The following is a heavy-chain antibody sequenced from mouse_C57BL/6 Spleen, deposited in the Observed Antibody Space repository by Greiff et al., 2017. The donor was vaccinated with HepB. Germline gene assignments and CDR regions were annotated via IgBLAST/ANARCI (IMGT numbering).Heavy chain of an antibody. D-gene: IGHD2-3*01. V-gene: IGHV1-61*01. Sequence: VQLQQPGAELVRPGSSVKLSCKASGYTFTSYWMDWVKQRPGQGLEWIGNIYPSDSETHYNQKFKDKATLTVDKSSSTAYMQLSSLTSEDSAVYYCARGPIYDGYYAWFAYWGQGTLFTVSA. CDR3: ARGPIYDGYYAWFAY. J-gene: IGHJ3*01. CDR2: IYPSDSET. CDR1: GYTFTSYW.